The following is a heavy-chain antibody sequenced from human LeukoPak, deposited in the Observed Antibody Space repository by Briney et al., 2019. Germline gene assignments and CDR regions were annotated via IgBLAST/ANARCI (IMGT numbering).Heavy chain of an antibody. CDR1: GYTFSSYG. Sequence: GGSLRLSCAASGYTFSSYGMHWVRQAPGKGLEWVAVISYDGSNKYYADSVKGRFTISRDNSKNTLYLQMNSLRAEDTAVYYCASGVTMDVWGQGTTVTVSS. CDR2: ISYDGSNK. J-gene: IGHJ6*02. V-gene: IGHV3-30*03. CDR3: ASGVTMDV.